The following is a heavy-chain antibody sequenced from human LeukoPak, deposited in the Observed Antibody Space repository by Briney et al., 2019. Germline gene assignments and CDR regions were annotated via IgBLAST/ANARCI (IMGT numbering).Heavy chain of an antibody. CDR3: AADMGYYGSGGPTPRSQH. D-gene: IGHD3-10*01. CDR2: IVVGSGNT. Sequence: ASVKVSCKASGFTFTSSAMQWVRQARGQRLEWIGWIVVGSGNTNYAQKFQERVTITRDMSTSTAYMELSSLRSEDTAVYYCAADMGYYGSGGPTPRSQHWGQGTLVTVSS. V-gene: IGHV1-58*02. CDR1: GFTFTSSA. J-gene: IGHJ1*01.